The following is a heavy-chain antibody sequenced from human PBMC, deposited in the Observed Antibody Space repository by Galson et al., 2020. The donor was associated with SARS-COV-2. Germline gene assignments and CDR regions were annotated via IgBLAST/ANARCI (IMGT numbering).Heavy chain of an antibody. J-gene: IGHJ4*02. CDR2: IPFSGNT. Sequence: ASETLSLTCTVSNYSISSHVYWGWVRQSPGRGLEWIENIPFSGNTHYNPSLKRRATISVDTSKNQFSLKLTSVTAADTAVYYCARYQLLFPFDYWGRGALVAVSS. CDR1: NYSISSHVY. CDR3: ARYQLLFPFDY. D-gene: IGHD1-7*01. V-gene: IGHV4-38-2*02.